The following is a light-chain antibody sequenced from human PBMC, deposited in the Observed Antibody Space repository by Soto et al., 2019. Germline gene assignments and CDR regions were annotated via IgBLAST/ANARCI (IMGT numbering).Light chain of an antibody. V-gene: IGKV1-27*01. CDR2: DAS. Sequence: IQMTQSPSSLSASVGDRVTITCRASQGIRHYLAWYQQKPGQAPKLLIYDASNLQSGVPSRFRGGGSGTDFTLTISSLQPEDVATYYCQNCGSSPQTFGQGTKVEIK. CDR1: QGIRHY. CDR3: QNCGSSPQT. J-gene: IGKJ1*01.